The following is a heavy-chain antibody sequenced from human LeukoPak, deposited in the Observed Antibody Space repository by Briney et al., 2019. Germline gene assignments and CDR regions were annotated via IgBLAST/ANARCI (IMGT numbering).Heavy chain of an antibody. V-gene: IGHV3-48*03. CDR1: GFTFSSYE. D-gene: IGHD3-10*01. CDR3: ARDAMVRGVISRWDY. Sequence: PGGSLRLSCAASGFTFSSYEMNWVRQAPGKGLEWVSYISRSGSSIYYADSVKGRFTISRDNAKSSLYLQMNSLRAEDTAVYYCARDAMVRGVISRWDYWGQGTLVTVSS. CDR2: ISRSGSSI. J-gene: IGHJ4*02.